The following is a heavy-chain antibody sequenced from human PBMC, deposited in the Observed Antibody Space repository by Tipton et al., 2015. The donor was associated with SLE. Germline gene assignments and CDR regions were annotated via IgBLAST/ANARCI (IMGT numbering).Heavy chain of an antibody. Sequence: GLVKPSQTLSLSCAISGDSVSSTSAAWNWIRLSPSRGLEWLGRTYLRSRWYNDYAESVKSRIVINSDTSKNEFSLHLSSVTPEDAAVYYCARDQSGLYVVNYMDVWGNGTTVFVSS. V-gene: IGHV6-1*01. CDR1: GDSVSSTSAA. CDR3: ARDQSGLYVVNYMDV. CDR2: TYLRSRWYN. D-gene: IGHD3-22*01. J-gene: IGHJ6*03.